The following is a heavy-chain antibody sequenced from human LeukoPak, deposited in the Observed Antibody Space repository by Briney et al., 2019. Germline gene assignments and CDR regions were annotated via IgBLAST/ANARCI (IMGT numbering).Heavy chain of an antibody. Sequence: PGGSLRLSCVASGLTFSSRWMSWVRQAPGKGLEWVAFIRYDGSNKYYADSVKGRFTISRDNSKNTLYLQMNSLRAEDTAVYYCGGSGWFPPVGDAFDIWGQGTMVTVSS. CDR2: IRYDGSNK. D-gene: IGHD6-19*01. CDR1: GLTFSSRW. V-gene: IGHV3-30*02. CDR3: GGSGWFPPVGDAFDI. J-gene: IGHJ3*02.